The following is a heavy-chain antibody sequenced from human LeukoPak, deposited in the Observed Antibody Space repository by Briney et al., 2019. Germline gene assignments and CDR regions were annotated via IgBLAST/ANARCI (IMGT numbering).Heavy chain of an antibody. V-gene: IGHV4-34*01. CDR3: AAKRHSSSWYVDNY. CDR1: GGSFSGYY. D-gene: IGHD6-13*01. Sequence: SETLSLTCAVYGGSFSGYYWSWIRQPPGKGLEWIGEINHSGNTNYNPSLKSRVTISVDTSKNQFSLKLSSVTAADTAVYYCAAKRHSSSWYVDNYWGQGTLVTVSS. CDR2: INHSGNT. J-gene: IGHJ4*02.